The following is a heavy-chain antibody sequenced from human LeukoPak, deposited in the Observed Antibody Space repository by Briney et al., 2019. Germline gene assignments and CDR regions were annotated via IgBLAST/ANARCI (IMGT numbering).Heavy chain of an antibody. CDR3: ARNPTVTAWFDP. CDR2: INWNGGGT. J-gene: IGHJ5*02. D-gene: IGHD4-11*01. V-gene: IGHV3-20*04. Sequence: GGSLRLSCAASGFNFDDYGMSWVRQGPGKGLEWVSGINWNGGGTGYGDSVKGRFTISRDNAKNSLYLQMNSLRAEDTAVYYCARNPTVTAWFDPWGQGTLVTVSS. CDR1: GFNFDDYG.